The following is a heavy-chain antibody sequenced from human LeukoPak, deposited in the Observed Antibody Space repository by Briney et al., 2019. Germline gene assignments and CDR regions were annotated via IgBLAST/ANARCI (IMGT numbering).Heavy chain of an antibody. CDR3: AAIGRKWIDD. J-gene: IGHJ4*02. D-gene: IGHD5-12*01. CDR2: FDPEDGET. V-gene: IGHV1-24*01. Sequence: ASVKVSCKVSGYTLTELSMHWVRQAPGKGLEWMGGFDPEDGETIYAQKFQGRVTVTEDTSTDTAYMELSSLRSEDTAVYYCAAIGRKWIDDWGQGTLVTVSS. CDR1: GYTLTELS.